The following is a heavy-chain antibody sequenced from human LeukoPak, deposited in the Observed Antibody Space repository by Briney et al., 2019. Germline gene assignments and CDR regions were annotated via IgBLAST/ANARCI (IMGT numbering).Heavy chain of an antibody. J-gene: IGHJ4*02. Sequence: SETLSLTCTVSGGSISSSSYYWGWIRQPPGKGLEWIGSIYYSGSTYYNPSLKSRVTISVDTSKNQFSLKLSSVTAADTAVYYCARVFMSFGSYYDYWGQGTLVTVSS. V-gene: IGHV4-39*07. CDR3: ARVFMSFGSYYDY. CDR1: GGSISSSSYY. D-gene: IGHD1-26*01. CDR2: IYYSGST.